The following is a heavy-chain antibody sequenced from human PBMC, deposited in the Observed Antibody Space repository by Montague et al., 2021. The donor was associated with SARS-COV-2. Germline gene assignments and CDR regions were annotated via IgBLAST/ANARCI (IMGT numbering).Heavy chain of an antibody. Sequence: SLSLSWAASGFTFNSYSMNWVRQAPGKGPEWLSSISSNSGYTYYADSVKGRFSISRDNAMNSLYLQMNSLRVEDTAVYYCARDSVAWIHLSGLAYWGQGILVTVSS. D-gene: IGHD5-18*01. J-gene: IGHJ4*02. CDR1: GFTFNSYS. CDR3: ARDSVAWIHLSGLAY. V-gene: IGHV3-21*01. CDR2: ISSNSGYT.